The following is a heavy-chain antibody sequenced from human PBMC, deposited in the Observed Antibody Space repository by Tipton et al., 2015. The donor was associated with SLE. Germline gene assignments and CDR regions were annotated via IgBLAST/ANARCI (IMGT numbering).Heavy chain of an antibody. D-gene: IGHD3-3*01. Sequence: SLRLSCTASEFSFSTYTMNWVRQAPGMGLEWLSSIDSNGNHIYYADSVKGRFTISRDNVKNSLYLQMNSLRVDDTAVYYCARMEWLDLWGQGTLVTVSS. J-gene: IGHJ5*02. CDR1: EFSFSTYT. CDR3: ARMEWLDL. CDR2: IDSNGNHI. V-gene: IGHV3-21*01.